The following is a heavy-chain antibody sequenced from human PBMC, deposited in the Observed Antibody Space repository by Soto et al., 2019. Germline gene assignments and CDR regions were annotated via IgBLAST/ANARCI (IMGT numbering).Heavy chain of an antibody. D-gene: IGHD3-16*01. CDR2: ISSSGGST. V-gene: IGHV3-23*01. Sequence: EVQLLESGGGLVQPGGSLRLSCAASGFTFSSYAMGWVRQAPGKGLQWISVISSSGGSTYYADSVKGRFTIARDNSKDTLFLAMNSLRAEDSAVYYCARRDYVYIWGSSDYWGQGTLVTVSS. CDR1: GFTFSSYA. CDR3: ARRDYVYIWGSSDY. J-gene: IGHJ4*02.